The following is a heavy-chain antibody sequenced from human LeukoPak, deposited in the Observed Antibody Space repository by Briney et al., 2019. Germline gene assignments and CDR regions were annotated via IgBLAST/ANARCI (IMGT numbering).Heavy chain of an antibody. V-gene: IGHV3-7*01. CDR1: GFTFSSYW. D-gene: IGHD3-10*01. CDR2: IDLHGNEK. CDR3: ARDFGDLEDYMDV. Sequence: GGSLRLSCAASGFTFSSYWMSWVRQAPGKVLEWVANIDLHGNEKYYVGSVNGRFTISRDNAKNSLYLQINSLRAEDTAVYYCARDFGDLEDYMDVWGKGTTVTVSS. J-gene: IGHJ6*03.